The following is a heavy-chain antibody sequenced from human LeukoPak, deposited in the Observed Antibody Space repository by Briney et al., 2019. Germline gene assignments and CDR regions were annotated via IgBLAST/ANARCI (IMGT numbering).Heavy chain of an antibody. CDR1: GYTFTSYY. CDR2: INPSGGST. J-gene: IGHJ6*02. V-gene: IGHV1-46*01. Sequence: ASVKVSCKASGYTFTSYYMHWVRQAPGQGLEWMGIINPSGGSTSYAQKFQGRVTMTRDTSTSTVYMGLSSLRSEDTAVYYCARGRSSSSPYPYYYYGMDVWGQGTTVTVSS. CDR3: ARGRSSSSPYPYYYYGMDV. D-gene: IGHD6-6*01.